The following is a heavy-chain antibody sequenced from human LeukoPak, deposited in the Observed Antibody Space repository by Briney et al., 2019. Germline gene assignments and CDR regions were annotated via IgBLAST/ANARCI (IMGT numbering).Heavy chain of an antibody. Sequence: SETLSLTCTVSGGSISSYYWSWIRQPPGKGLEWIGYIYYSGSTNYNPSLKSRVTISVDTSKNQFSLKLSSVTAADTAAYYCARDATDYGDYEFDYWGQGTLVTVSS. V-gene: IGHV4-59*01. CDR1: GGSISSYY. J-gene: IGHJ4*02. CDR3: ARDATDYGDYEFDY. CDR2: IYYSGST. D-gene: IGHD4-17*01.